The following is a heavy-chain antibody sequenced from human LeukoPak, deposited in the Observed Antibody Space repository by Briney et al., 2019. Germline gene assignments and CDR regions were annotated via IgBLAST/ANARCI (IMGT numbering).Heavy chain of an antibody. D-gene: IGHD3-22*01. CDR2: VTSSGRYV. CDR3: AKGDSSGYYYNWFDP. CDR1: GFTFSSYS. Sequence: PGGSLRLSCAASGFTFSSYSMNWVRQAPGKGLEWVSSVTSSGRYVYYADSVKGRFTISRDNAKNSLYLQMNSLRAEDMALYYCAKGDSSGYYYNWFDPWGQGTLVTVSS. J-gene: IGHJ5*02. V-gene: IGHV3-21*04.